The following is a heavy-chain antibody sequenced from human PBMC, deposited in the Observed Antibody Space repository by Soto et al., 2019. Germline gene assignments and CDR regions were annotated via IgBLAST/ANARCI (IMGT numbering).Heavy chain of an antibody. Sequence: QVQLVQSGAEVKKPGASVKVSCKASGYTFTSYGISWVRQAPGQGLEWMGWISAYNGNTNYAQKLQGRVTMTTDTSTSTAYMELRSLRSDDTAVYYCARGTYSGYDYWDYYYYGMDVWGQGTTVTVSS. CDR2: ISAYNGNT. V-gene: IGHV1-18*01. D-gene: IGHD5-12*01. CDR3: ARGTYSGYDYWDYYYYGMDV. CDR1: GYTFTSYG. J-gene: IGHJ6*02.